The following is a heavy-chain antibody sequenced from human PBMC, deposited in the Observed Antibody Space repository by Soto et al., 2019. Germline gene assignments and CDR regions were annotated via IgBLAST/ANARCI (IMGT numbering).Heavy chain of an antibody. Sequence: ASVKVSCKASGYTFTSYAMHWVRQAPGQRLEWMGWINAGNGNTKYSQKFQGRVTITRDTSASTAYMELSSLRSEDTAAYYCARWAARANVWFDPWGQGTLVTSPQ. D-gene: IGHD6-6*01. V-gene: IGHV1-3*01. CDR3: ARWAARANVWFDP. J-gene: IGHJ5*02. CDR2: INAGNGNT. CDR1: GYTFTSYA.